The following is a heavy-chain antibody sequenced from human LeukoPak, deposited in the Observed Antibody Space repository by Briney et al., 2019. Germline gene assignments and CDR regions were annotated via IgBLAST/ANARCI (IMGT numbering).Heavy chain of an antibody. J-gene: IGHJ6*02. D-gene: IGHD1-26*01. CDR1: GFTFSSYA. CDR2: ISGSGGST. CDR3: ARAYSGSSYYYYYGMDV. V-gene: IGHV3-23*01. Sequence: GGSLRLSCAASGFTFSSYAMSWVRQAPGKGLEWVSAISGSGGSTYYADSVKGRFTISRDNSKNTLYLQMNSLRAEDTAVYYCARAYSGSSYYYYYGMDVWGQGTTVTVSS.